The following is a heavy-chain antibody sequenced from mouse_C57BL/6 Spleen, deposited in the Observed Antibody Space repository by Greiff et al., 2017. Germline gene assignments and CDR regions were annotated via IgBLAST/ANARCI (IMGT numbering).Heavy chain of an antibody. CDR1: GYTFTSYW. D-gene: IGHD1-1*01. V-gene: IGHV1-52*01. CDR2: IDPSDSET. J-gene: IGHJ4*01. Sequence: QVQLQQSGAELVRPGSSVKLSCKASGYTFTSYWMHWVKQRPIQGLEWIGNIDPSDSETHYNQKFKDKATLTVDKSSSTAYMQLSSLTSEDSAVYYCARCYYGSSYCAMDYWGQGTSVTVSS. CDR3: ARCYYGSSYCAMDY.